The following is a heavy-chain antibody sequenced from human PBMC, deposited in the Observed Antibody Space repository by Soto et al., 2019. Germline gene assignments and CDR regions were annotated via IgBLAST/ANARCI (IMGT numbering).Heavy chain of an antibody. V-gene: IGHV4-31*03. D-gene: IGHD5-18*01. J-gene: IGHJ4*02. CDR1: GGSISSGGYY. CDR2: IYHTGST. Sequence: LSLTCTVSGGSISSGGYYWSWIRQEPGKGLEWIGYIYHTGSTYYNPSLESRVIISVDTSKNQFSLSLSSVTAADTAVYYCARTADGYNYLNYWGQGTLVTVSS. CDR3: ARTADGYNYLNY.